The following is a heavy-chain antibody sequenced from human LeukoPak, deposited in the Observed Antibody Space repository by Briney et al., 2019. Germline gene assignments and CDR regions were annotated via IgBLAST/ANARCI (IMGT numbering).Heavy chain of an antibody. J-gene: IGHJ4*02. V-gene: IGHV4-59*01. CDR3: ARGKASSGSYYGIFDY. D-gene: IGHD1-26*01. Sequence: SETLSLTCTVSGDSINNYYWNWIRQPPGKGLEWIGYGHYTGTTYKNPSLNSRVAFSVDTSKNQFSLKLSSVTAADTAVYYCARGKASSGSYYGIFDYWGQGTLVTVSS. CDR1: GDSINNYY. CDR2: GHYTGTT.